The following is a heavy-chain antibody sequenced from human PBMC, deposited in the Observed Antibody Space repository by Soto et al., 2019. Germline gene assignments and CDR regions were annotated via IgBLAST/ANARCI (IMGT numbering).Heavy chain of an antibody. CDR2: IIPILGTA. V-gene: IGHV1-69*01. J-gene: IGHJ4*02. D-gene: IGHD6-13*01. Sequence: QVQLVQSGAEVKKPGSSVKVSCKASGGTFSSYAISWVRQAPGQGLEWMGGIIPILGTANYAQKLQGRVTITADEATSTAYMELSSLRSDDTAVYYCARDLGIAAAGTGENFDYWGQGTLVTVSS. CDR1: GGTFSSYA. CDR3: ARDLGIAAAGTGENFDY.